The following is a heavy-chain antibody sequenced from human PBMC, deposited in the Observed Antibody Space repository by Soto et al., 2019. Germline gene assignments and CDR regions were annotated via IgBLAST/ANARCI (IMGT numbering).Heavy chain of an antibody. D-gene: IGHD2-15*01. CDR3: ARGGGSWSYYYYYGMDV. Sequence: QLQLQESGPGLVKPSETLSLTCTVSGGSISSSSYYWGWIRQPQGKGLEWIGSIYYSGSTYYNPSLKSRVTISVDTSKNQFSLKLSSVTAADTAVYYCARGGGSWSYYYYYGMDVWGQGTTVTVSS. CDR1: GGSISSSSYY. CDR2: IYYSGST. J-gene: IGHJ6*02. V-gene: IGHV4-39*01.